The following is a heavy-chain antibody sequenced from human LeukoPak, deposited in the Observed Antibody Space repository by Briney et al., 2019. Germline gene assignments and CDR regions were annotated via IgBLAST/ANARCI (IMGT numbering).Heavy chain of an antibody. J-gene: IGHJ4*02. Sequence: ASLKISCKASGDTFNIHYFHWIRQTPEQGLEWMGIINRVDGIRGNAQTFQGRLMLTKDTSTSTAYMELSSLRSEDTAIYYCASEKNYGDKYFDSWGQGTVVTVSS. CDR1: GDTFNIHY. CDR3: ASEKNYGDKYFDS. CDR2: INRVDGIR. V-gene: IGHV1-46*02. D-gene: IGHD4-17*01.